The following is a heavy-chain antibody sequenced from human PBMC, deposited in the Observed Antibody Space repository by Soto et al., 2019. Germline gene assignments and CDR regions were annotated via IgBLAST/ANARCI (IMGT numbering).Heavy chain of an antibody. V-gene: IGHV4-59*01. CDR1: GGSISSYY. CDR2: IYYSGST. Sequence: SETLSLTCTVSGGSISSYYWSWIRQPPGKGLEWIGYIYYSGSTNYNPSLKSRVTISVDTSKNQFSLKLSSVTAADTAVYYCARDYYDSSGYLNWFDPWGQGTLVTVSS. CDR3: ARDYYDSSGYLNWFDP. D-gene: IGHD3-22*01. J-gene: IGHJ5*02.